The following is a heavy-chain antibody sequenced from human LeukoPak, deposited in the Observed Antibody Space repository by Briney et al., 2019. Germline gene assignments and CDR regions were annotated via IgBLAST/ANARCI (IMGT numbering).Heavy chain of an antibody. Sequence: PGTLSLTCAVSGGSISSTNWWSWVRQPPGKGLEWIGEIHHSGSTNYNPSLKSRVTISVDKSKNHFSLKLSSVTAADTAVYYCATAGIAVAGRRDDYWGQGTLVTVSS. CDR3: ATAGIAVAGRRDDY. CDR1: GGSISSTNW. D-gene: IGHD6-19*01. CDR2: IHHSGST. V-gene: IGHV4-4*03. J-gene: IGHJ4*02.